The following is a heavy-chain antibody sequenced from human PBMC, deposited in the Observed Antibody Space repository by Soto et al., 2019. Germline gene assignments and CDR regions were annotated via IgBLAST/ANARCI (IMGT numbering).Heavy chain of an antibody. Sequence: QVQLVQSGAEVKKPGASVKVSCKASGYTFTSYYMHWVRQAPGQGLEWMGIINPSGGSTSYAQKFQGRVTMTRDTSTGTVYMELSSLRSEDTAVDYCAGDGGTMVRGVIWVFDYWGQGTLVTVSS. J-gene: IGHJ4*02. V-gene: IGHV1-46*01. CDR1: GYTFTSYY. D-gene: IGHD3-10*01. CDR2: INPSGGST. CDR3: AGDGGTMVRGVIWVFDY.